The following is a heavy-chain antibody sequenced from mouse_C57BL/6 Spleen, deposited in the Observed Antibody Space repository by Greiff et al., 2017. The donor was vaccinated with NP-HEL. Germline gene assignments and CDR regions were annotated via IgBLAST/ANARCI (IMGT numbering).Heavy chain of an antibody. V-gene: IGHV1-39*01. J-gene: IGHJ4*01. Sequence: VKLQQSGAELVKPGASVKISCKASGYSFTDYNMNWVKQSNGQSLGWIGVINPNNGSTRHNQKFKGKATLTVDQSSSTAYMQLNSLTSEDSAFYYCARKRINCDNAMDYWGQGTSVTVSA. CDR1: GYSFTDYN. CDR2: INPNNGST. D-gene: IGHD4-1*01. CDR3: ARKRINCDNAMDY.